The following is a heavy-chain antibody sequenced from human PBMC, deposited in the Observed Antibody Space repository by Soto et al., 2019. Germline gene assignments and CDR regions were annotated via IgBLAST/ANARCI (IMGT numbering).Heavy chain of an antibody. V-gene: IGHV3-33*01. CDR2: IWYDGSNK. CDR3: ARDFGYCDSSGCLDY. Sequence: QVQLVESGGGVVQPGRSLRLSCAASGFTFSSYGMHWVRQAPGKGLEWVAVIWYDGSNKYYADSVKGRFTISRDNSKNTQYLQMNSLRAEDTAVYYCARDFGYCDSSGCLDYWGQGTLVTVSS. J-gene: IGHJ4*02. D-gene: IGHD3-22*01. CDR1: GFTFSSYG.